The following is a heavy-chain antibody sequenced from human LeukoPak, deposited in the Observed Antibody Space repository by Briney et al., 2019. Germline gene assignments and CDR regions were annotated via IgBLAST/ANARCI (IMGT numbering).Heavy chain of an antibody. CDR1: GGSISSSSYY. V-gene: IGHV4-39*01. CDR3: ARLMYYYDSSGYLMGHYFDY. D-gene: IGHD3-22*01. Sequence: SETLSLTCTVSGGSISSSSYYWGWIRQPPGKGLEWIGSIYYSGSTYYNPSLKSRVTISVDTSKNQFSLKLSSVTAADTAVYYCARLMYYYDSSGYLMGHYFDYWGQGTLVTVSS. J-gene: IGHJ4*02. CDR2: IYYSGST.